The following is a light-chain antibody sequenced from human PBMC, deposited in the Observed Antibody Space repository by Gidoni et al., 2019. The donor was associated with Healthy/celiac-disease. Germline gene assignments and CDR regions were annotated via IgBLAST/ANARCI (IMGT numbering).Light chain of an antibody. CDR3: QSYDSSLSGSV. CDR2: GNS. V-gene: IGLV1-40*01. J-gene: IGLJ3*02. Sequence: SVLTQPPPVSVAPGQRVTISCTGSSSNIGAGYDVHWYQQLPGTAPKLLIYGNSNRPSGVPDRFSGSKSGTSASLAITGLQAEDEADYYCQSYDSSLSGSVFGGGTKLTVL. CDR1: SSNIGAGYD.